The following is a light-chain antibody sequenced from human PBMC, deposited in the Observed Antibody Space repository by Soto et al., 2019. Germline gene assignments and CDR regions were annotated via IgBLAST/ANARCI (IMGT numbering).Light chain of an antibody. V-gene: IGKV1-5*03. CDR1: QSISSW. CDR2: KAS. CDR3: QQYNSYLYT. J-gene: IGKJ2*01. Sequence: DIQMTQSPSTLSASVGDRVTITCRASQSISSWLAWYQQKPGKAPKLLIYKASSLESGVPSRFSGSGSGTEFTITISSLQPDDFATYYCQQYNSYLYTFRQGTKLEFK.